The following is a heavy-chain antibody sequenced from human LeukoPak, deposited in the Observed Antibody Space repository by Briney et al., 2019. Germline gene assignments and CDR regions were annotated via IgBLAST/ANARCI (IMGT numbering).Heavy chain of an antibody. CDR2: ISSSGSSI. V-gene: IGHV3-48*03. CDR1: GFTCSSYE. D-gene: IGHD1-7*01. Sequence: PGGSLRLSCAASGFTCSSYEMNWVRQAPGKGLEWISYISSSGSSISYADSVKGRFTISRDNAKNSLNLQMNSLRAEDTAVYYCARDRLFGNLPDYWGQGTLVTVSS. J-gene: IGHJ4*02. CDR3: ARDRLFGNLPDY.